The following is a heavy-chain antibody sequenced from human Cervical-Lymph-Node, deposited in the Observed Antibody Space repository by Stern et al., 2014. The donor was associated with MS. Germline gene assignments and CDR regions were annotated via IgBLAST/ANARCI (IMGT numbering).Heavy chain of an antibody. V-gene: IGHV1-18*01. J-gene: IGHJ3*02. Sequence: QVQLGQSGAEVKKPGASVKVSCKASGYTFTSYGISWVRQAPGQGLEWMGWISAYNGNPNYAQRLQGRVTMTTNTSTRTAYMELSNDTAVYYCARGLLGSENAFDIWGQGTMVTVSS. D-gene: IGHD2-15*01. CDR3: ARGLLGSENAFDI. CDR1: GYTFTSYG. CDR2: ISAYNGNP.